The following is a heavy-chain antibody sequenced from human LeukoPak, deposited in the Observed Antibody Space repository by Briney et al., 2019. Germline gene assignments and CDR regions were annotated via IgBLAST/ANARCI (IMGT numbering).Heavy chain of an antibody. J-gene: IGHJ6*02. CDR1: GFTVSSNY. D-gene: IGHD1-1*01. CDR2: IYSGGST. V-gene: IGHV3-53*04. Sequence: GGSLRLSCAASGFTVSSNYMSWVRQAPGKGLEWVLVIYSGGSTYYADSVKGRFTISRHNSKNTLYLQMNSLRAEDTAVYYCARGYSWNVDYYYYGMDVWGQGTTVTVSS. CDR3: ARGYSWNVDYYYYGMDV.